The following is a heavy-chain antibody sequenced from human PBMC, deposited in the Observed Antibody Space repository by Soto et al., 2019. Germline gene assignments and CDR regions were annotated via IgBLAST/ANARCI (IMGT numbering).Heavy chain of an antibody. D-gene: IGHD1-1*01. CDR3: AAHSGKYWNHFDS. Sequence: ASVKVSCKASGGTFSSYAISWVRQAPGQGLEWMGGIIPIFGTANYAQKFQGRVTITADESTSTAYMELSSLRAEDTAVYYCAAHSGKYWNHFDSWGLGTLVTVYS. J-gene: IGHJ4*02. V-gene: IGHV1-69*13. CDR2: IIPIFGTA. CDR1: GGTFSSYA.